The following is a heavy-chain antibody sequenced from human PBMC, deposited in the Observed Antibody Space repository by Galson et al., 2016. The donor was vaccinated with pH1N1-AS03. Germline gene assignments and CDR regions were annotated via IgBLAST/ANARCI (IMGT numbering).Heavy chain of an antibody. Sequence: SETLSLTCAVSGYSIKSGYFWGWIRQPPGKGLQWIGSIYESGTTYSNPSLKSRLTMSIDSSKNEFSLKLSSVTATDTAVYFCMREGSTVTTHHYFGMDVWGQGTTVTVSS. J-gene: IGHJ6*02. V-gene: IGHV4-38-2*02. CDR3: MREGSTVTTHHYFGMDV. D-gene: IGHD4-17*01. CDR2: IYESGTT. CDR1: GYSIKSGYF.